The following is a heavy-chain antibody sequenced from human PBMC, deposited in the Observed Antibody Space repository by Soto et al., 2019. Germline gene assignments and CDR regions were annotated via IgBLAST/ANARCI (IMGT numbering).Heavy chain of an antibody. Sequence: SETLSLTCAVHGGSFSGDYWSWIRQPPGKGLEWIGEINHSGSTNYNPSLKSRVTISVDTSKNQFSLKLSSVTAADTAVYYCARGHPVLRFLEWFSLEAYYFDYWGQGTLVTVSS. V-gene: IGHV4-34*01. J-gene: IGHJ4*02. CDR1: GGSFSGDY. CDR3: ARGHPVLRFLEWFSLEAYYFDY. CDR2: INHSGST. D-gene: IGHD3-3*01.